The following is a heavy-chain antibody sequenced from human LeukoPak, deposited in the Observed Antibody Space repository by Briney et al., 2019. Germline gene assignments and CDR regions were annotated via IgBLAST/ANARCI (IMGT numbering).Heavy chain of an antibody. CDR2: INADGSST. J-gene: IGHJ4*02. D-gene: IGHD3-10*01. CDR1: GFTFSNYW. V-gene: IGHV3-74*01. CDR3: ARGGLARGAEHDY. Sequence: GGSLRLACAASGFTFSNYWMHWSRQAPGNGLVWVSRINADGSSTTYADSVKGRFTISRDNAKNTLYLQMNSLRAEDTAVYYCARGGLARGAEHDYWGQGTLVIVSS.